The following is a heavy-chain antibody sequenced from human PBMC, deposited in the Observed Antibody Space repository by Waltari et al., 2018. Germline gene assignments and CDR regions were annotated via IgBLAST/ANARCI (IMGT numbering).Heavy chain of an antibody. J-gene: IGHJ6*02. V-gene: IGHV4-59*11. CDR2: IYYSGST. D-gene: IGHD3-22*01. CDR3: ASGAYYYDSSGYVDYYYYGMDV. Sequence: QVQLQESGPGLVKPSETLSLTCTVSGGSISSHYWSWIRQPPGKGLEWIGYIYYSGSTNYNPALKSRVTISVDTSKNQFSLKLSSVTAADTAVYYCASGAYYYDSSGYVDYYYYGMDVWGQGTTVTVSS. CDR1: GGSISSHY.